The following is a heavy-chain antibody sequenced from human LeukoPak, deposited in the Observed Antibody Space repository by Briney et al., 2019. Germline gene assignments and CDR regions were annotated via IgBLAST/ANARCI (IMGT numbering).Heavy chain of an antibody. J-gene: IGHJ3*02. CDR1: GFTFSSYA. D-gene: IGHD3-22*01. CDR3: AKDLYYYDSSGYYYEVDLDAFDI. V-gene: IGHV3-23*01. CDR2: ISGSGGST. Sequence: GGSLRLSCAASGFTFSSYAMSWVRQAPGKGLEWVSAISGSGGSTYYADSVKGRFTISRDNSKNTLYLQMNSLRAEDTAVYYCAKDLYYYDSSGYYYEVDLDAFDIWGQGTMVTVSS.